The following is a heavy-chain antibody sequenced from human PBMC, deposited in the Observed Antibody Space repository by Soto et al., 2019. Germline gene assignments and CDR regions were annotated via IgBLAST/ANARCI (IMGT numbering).Heavy chain of an antibody. Sequence: GGSLRLSCAASGFTFSSYAMSWVRQAPGKGLEWVSAISGSGGSTYYADSVKGRFTISRDNSKNTLYLQMNSLRAEDTAVYYCEKDLSSSPHTWAIDYWGQGTLVTVSS. CDR1: GFTFSSYA. CDR2: ISGSGGST. CDR3: EKDLSSSPHTWAIDY. D-gene: IGHD6-6*01. J-gene: IGHJ4*02. V-gene: IGHV3-23*01.